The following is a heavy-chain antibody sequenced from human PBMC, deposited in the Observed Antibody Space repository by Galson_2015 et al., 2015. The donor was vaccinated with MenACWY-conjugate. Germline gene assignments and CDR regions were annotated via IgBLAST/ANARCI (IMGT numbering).Heavy chain of an antibody. Sequence: QSGASVIKPGESLKISCTGSGYSFPSYWIGWVRQMPGKGLEWMGILYPSDSDTRYSPSFQGQVTISADKSIDPAYLQWSSLKASDTAMYYCARQGSSSSWFDPWGQGTLVTVSS. CDR3: ARQGSSSSWFDP. CDR1: GYSFPSYW. D-gene: IGHD6-6*01. J-gene: IGHJ5*02. V-gene: IGHV5-51*01. CDR2: LYPSDSDT.